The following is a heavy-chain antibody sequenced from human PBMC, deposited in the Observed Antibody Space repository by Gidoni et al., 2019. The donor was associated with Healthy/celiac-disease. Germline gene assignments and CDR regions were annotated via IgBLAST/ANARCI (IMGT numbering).Heavy chain of an antibody. D-gene: IGHD2-2*01. V-gene: IGHV1-58*01. J-gene: IGHJ6*02. Sequence: QMQLVQSGPAVKKPGTSVKVSCKASGFTFTSSALQRVRQARGQCLEWIGWIVVGSGNTNYAQKVQERVTITRDMSTSTAYMELSSLRSEDTAVYYCAADPWVVPCSSTSCYGGMDVWGQGTTVTVSS. CDR2: IVVGSGNT. CDR1: GFTFTSSA. CDR3: AADPWVVPCSSTSCYGGMDV.